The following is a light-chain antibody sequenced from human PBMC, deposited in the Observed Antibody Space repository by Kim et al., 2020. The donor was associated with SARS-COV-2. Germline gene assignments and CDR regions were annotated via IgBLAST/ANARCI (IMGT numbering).Light chain of an antibody. V-gene: IGLV1-44*01. CDR3: AAWDNSLHGPV. CDR2: SNN. CDR1: ISDIGSNT. Sequence: GQSVTIACSGRISDIGSNTVHWYQQLPGTAPKLLIYSNNLRPSGVPDRFSASKSGTSASLAISGLQSEDDADYYCAAWDNSLHGPVFGGGTQLTVL. J-gene: IGLJ3*02.